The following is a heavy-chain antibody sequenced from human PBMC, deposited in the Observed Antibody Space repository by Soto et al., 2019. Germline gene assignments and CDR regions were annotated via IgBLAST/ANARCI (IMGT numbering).Heavy chain of an antibody. CDR2: IYWNDDK. Sequence: SGPTLVNPTQTLTLTCTLSGFSLSTSGVGVGWIRQPPGKALEWLALIYWNDDKRYSPSLKSRLTITKDTSKNQVVLTMTNMDPVDTATYYCAHRRLYYYYYGMDVWGQGTTVTVSS. V-gene: IGHV2-5*01. CDR1: GFSLSTSGVG. J-gene: IGHJ6*02. CDR3: AHRRLYYYYYGMDV.